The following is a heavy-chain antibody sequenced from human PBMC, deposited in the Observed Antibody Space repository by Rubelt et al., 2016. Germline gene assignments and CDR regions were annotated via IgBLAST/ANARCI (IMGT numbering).Heavy chain of an antibody. CDR2: INPSGGST. CDR3: ARALGDYEGLWYFDY. Sequence: QAPGQGLEWMGIINPSGGSTSYAQKFQGRVTMTRDTSTSTVYMELSSLRSEDTAVYYCARALGDYEGLWYFDYWGQGTLVTVSS. D-gene: IGHD4-17*01. J-gene: IGHJ4*02. V-gene: IGHV1-46*01.